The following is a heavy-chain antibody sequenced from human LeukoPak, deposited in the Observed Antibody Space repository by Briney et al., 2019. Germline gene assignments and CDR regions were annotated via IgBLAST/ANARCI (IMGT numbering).Heavy chain of an antibody. D-gene: IGHD6-13*01. CDR1: GFTFSSYA. Sequence: PGGSLRLSCAASGFTFSSYAMPWVRQAPGKGLEYVSAISSNGGSTYYANSVKGRFTISRDNSKNTLYLQMNSLRAEDTAVYYCAKAAADGPIAAVGRGWELLDFDYWGQGTLVTVSS. CDR2: ISSNGGST. CDR3: AKAAADGPIAAVGRGWELLDFDY. J-gene: IGHJ4*02. V-gene: IGHV3-64*01.